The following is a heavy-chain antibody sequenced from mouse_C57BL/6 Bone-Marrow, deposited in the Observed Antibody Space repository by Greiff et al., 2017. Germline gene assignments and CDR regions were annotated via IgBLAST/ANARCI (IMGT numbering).Heavy chain of an antibody. Sequence: VQLQQPGAELVKPGASVQLSCKASGYTFTSYWMQWVKQRPGQGLEWIGEIDPSDSYTNYNQKFKGKATLTVDTSSSTAYMQLSSLTSEDSAVYYCAREGDYYGSSYVGYYFDYWGQGTTLTVSS. V-gene: IGHV1-50*01. CDR1: GYTFTSYW. CDR3: AREGDYYGSSYVGYYFDY. J-gene: IGHJ2*01. D-gene: IGHD1-1*01. CDR2: IDPSDSYT.